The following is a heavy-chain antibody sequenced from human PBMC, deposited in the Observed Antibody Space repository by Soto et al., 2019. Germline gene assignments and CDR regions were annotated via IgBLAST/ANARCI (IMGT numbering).Heavy chain of an antibody. D-gene: IGHD3-16*02. Sequence: EVQLVESGGGLVQPGRSLRLSCAASGFTFDDYAMHWVRQAPGKGLEWVSGISWNSGSIGYADSVKGRFTISRDNAKNSLYLQMKTLRAEDTALYYCAKCFGGVIGIPIDYWGQGTLVTVSS. CDR2: ISWNSGSI. CDR3: AKCFGGVIGIPIDY. J-gene: IGHJ4*02. CDR1: GFTFDDYA. V-gene: IGHV3-9*01.